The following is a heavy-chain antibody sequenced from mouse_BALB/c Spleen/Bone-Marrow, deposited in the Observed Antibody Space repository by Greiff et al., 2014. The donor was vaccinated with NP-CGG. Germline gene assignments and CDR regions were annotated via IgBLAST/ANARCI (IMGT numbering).Heavy chain of an antibody. CDR1: GFTFSSYT. D-gene: IGHD1-1*01. V-gene: IGHV5-12-2*01. CDR3: ARHGGSRGYYFDY. CDR2: ISNGGGST. J-gene: IGHJ2*01. Sequence: EVKVEESGGGLVQPGGSLKLSCAASGFTFSSYTMSWVRQTPEKRLEWVAYISNGGGSTYYPDTVKGRFTISRDNAKNTLYLQMSSLKSEDTAMYYCARHGGSRGYYFDYRGQGTTLTVSS.